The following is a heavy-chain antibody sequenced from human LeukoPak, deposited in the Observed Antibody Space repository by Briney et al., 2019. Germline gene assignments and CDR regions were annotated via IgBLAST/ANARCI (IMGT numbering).Heavy chain of an antibody. D-gene: IGHD5-12*01. CDR2: ISSSGSTI. V-gene: IGHV3-48*03. CDR1: GFTFRSYE. CDR3: ARRPLIVATLDY. J-gene: IGHJ4*02. Sequence: GGSLRLSCAASGFTFRSYEMNWVRQAPGKGLEWVSYISSSGSTIYYADSVKGRFTISIDNAKNSLYLQMNSLRAEDTAVYYCARRPLIVATLDYWGQGTLVTVSS.